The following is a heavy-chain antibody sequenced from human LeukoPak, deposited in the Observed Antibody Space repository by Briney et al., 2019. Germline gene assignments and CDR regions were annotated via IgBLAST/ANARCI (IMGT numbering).Heavy chain of an antibody. CDR3: ARHVSGHIADRAVMDV. CDR1: GDTFTDDY. D-gene: IGHD5-12*01. CDR2: MNPKNGDT. J-gene: IGHJ6*02. V-gene: IGHV1-2*02. Sequence: AASVRVSCKASGDTFTDDYMHWVRQAPGQGLEWMGWMNPKNGDTNCAQTFQGRPTMTRDTPISTAFIDLRTLGFDETAMYYCARHVSGHIADRAVMDVCGQGPMVTVSS.